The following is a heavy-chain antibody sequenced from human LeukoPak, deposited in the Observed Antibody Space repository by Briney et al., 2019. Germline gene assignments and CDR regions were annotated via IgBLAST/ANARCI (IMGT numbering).Heavy chain of an antibody. CDR1: GYSFTNYW. CDR3: ARPRGYCSSGSCYSIDY. J-gene: IGHJ4*02. CDR2: IYPGDSDT. Sequence: GESLKISCKASGYSFTNYWIGWVRLMPGKGLEWMGIIYPGDSDTRYSPSFQGQVTISADRSISTAYLQWNSLKASDTAMYYCARPRGYCSSGSCYSIDYWGQGTLVTVSS. V-gene: IGHV5-51*01. D-gene: IGHD2-15*01.